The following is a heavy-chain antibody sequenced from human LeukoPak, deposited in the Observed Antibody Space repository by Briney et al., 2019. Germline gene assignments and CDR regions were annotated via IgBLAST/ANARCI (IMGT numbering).Heavy chain of an antibody. CDR2: INHSGST. CDR1: GGSFSGYY. CDR3: ASGAELKLEPRICHY. J-gene: IGHJ4*02. V-gene: IGHV4-34*01. D-gene: IGHD1-14*01. Sequence: SETLSLICAVYGGSFSGYYWSWISQRPGKGLEWIGEINHSGSTNYNPSLKSRVTISVDTSKNQFSLKLSSVTAADTAVYYCASGAELKLEPRICHYRGQETLVTVSS.